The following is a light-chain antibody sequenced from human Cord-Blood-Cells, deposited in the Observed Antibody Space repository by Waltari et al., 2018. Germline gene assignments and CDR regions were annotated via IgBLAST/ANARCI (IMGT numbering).Light chain of an antibody. J-gene: IGKJ1*01. CDR3: QQRSNWWT. V-gene: IGKV3-11*01. Sequence: EIVLTQSPATLSLSPGERDTLSCRASQSVSSYLAWYQQKPGQAPRLLIYDASNRATGIPARFSGSGSETDFTLTISSLEPEDFAVYYCQQRSNWWTFGQGTKVEIK. CDR1: QSVSSY. CDR2: DAS.